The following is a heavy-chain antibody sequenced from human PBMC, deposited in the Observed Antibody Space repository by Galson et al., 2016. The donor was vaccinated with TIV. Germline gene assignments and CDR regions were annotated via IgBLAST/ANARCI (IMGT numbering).Heavy chain of an antibody. J-gene: IGHJ6*02. V-gene: IGHV1-69*13. CDR1: GGSFSSHV. CDR2: IIPLFSTA. CDR3: AKDRNTAMDTYYWYYGMDV. Sequence: SVKVSCKASGGSFSSHVFSWVRQAPGQGLEWMGGIIPLFSTANYAQKFQGRVTITADESTSTAYMELTSLRYDDTAIYYLAKDRNTAMDTYYWYYGMDVWGQGTTVTVSS. D-gene: IGHD5-18*01.